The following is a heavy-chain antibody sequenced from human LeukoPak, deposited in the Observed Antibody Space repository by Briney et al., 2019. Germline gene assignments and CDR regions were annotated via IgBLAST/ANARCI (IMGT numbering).Heavy chain of an antibody. CDR2: ISYDGSNK. CDR3: AKGGTVYCSNTGCYPDY. Sequence: PGRSLRLSCSPSGFTFSSYGMHWVRQAPGKGLEWVAFISYDGSNKDCADSVKGRCTISRDTSENTLHLQMNSLRTEDTAVYYCAKGGTVYCSNTGCYPDYWGQGTLVTVSS. V-gene: IGHV3-30*18. CDR1: GFTFSSYG. J-gene: IGHJ4*02. D-gene: IGHD2-2*01.